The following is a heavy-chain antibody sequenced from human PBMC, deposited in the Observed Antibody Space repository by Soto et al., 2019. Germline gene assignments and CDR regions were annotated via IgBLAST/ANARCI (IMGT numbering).Heavy chain of an antibody. CDR3: ATVSAWGDYYDSSGYARDDAFDI. CDR2: FDPEDGET. J-gene: IGHJ3*02. CDR1: GYTLTELS. Sequence: QVQLVQSGAEVKKPGASVKVSCKVSGYTLTELSMHWVRQAPGKGLEWMGGFDPEDGETIYAQKFQGRVTMTEDTSTDTAYMELSSLRPEDTAVYYCATVSAWGDYYDSSGYARDDAFDIWGQGTMVTVSS. D-gene: IGHD3-22*01. V-gene: IGHV1-24*01.